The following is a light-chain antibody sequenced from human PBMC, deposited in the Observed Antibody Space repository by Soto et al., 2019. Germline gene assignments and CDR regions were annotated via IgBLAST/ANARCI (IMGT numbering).Light chain of an antibody. CDR1: HPVNNN. V-gene: IGKV3-15*01. J-gene: IGKJ5*01. CDR3: QQYEKWPPSIT. CDR2: GAS. Sequence: IVMTQSPAALSVSPGDRVTLSFRSIHPVNNNLAWYQHKPGQAPRLLIYGASTRATGISARFSGGGSGTEFTLTISSLQSEDFALYFCQQYEKWPPSITFGQGTRLEIK.